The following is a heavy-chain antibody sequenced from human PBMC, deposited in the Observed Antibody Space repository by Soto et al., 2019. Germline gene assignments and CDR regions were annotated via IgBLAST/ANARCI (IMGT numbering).Heavy chain of an antibody. CDR3: AKDIDPGDYYYYMDV. CDR2: ISDNGGST. CDR1: GFTFSNYA. Sequence: GGSLRLSCAASGFTFSNYAMSWVRQAPGRGLEWVSGISDNGGSTYYADSVKGRFTISRDNAKNSLYLQMNSLRAEDTALYYCAKDIDPGDYYYYMDVWGKGTTVTVSS. V-gene: IGHV3-23*01. J-gene: IGHJ6*03. D-gene: IGHD2-15*01.